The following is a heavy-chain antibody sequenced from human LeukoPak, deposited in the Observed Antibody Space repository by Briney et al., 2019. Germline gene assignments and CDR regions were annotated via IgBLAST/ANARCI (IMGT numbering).Heavy chain of an antibody. Sequence: GASVKVSCKASGYTFTSYGISWVRQAPGQGLEWMGWISAYNGNTNYAQKFQGRVTMTRDTSTSTVYMELSSLRSEDTAVYYCARGTHSGYYYGSGSPGRGFNFDYWGQGTLVTVSS. CDR2: ISAYNGNT. J-gene: IGHJ4*02. D-gene: IGHD3-10*01. CDR3: ARGTHSGYYYGSGSPGRGFNFDY. V-gene: IGHV1-18*01. CDR1: GYTFTSYG.